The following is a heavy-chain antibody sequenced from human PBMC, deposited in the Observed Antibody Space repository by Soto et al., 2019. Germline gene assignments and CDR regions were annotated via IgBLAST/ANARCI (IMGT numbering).Heavy chain of an antibody. CDR1: GGSISSYY. CDR3: ARVVVVTATYNWFDP. V-gene: IGHV4-59*01. CDR2: IYYSGST. D-gene: IGHD2-21*02. J-gene: IGHJ5*02. Sequence: KTSETLSLTCTVSGGSISSYYWSWIRQPPGKGLEWIGYIYYSGSTNYNPSLKSRVTISVDTSKNQFSLKLSSVTAADTAVYYCARVVVVTATYNWFDPWGQGTLVTVSS.